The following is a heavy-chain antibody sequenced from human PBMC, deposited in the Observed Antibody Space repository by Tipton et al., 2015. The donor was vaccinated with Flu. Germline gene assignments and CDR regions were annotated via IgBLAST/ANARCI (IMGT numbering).Heavy chain of an antibody. D-gene: IGHD3-16*02. J-gene: IGHJ5*02. CDR1: GYSISSGYY. CDR3: AGSMITFGGVIVTPFDP. CDR2: IYHSGST. V-gene: IGHV4-38-2*01. Sequence: TLSLTCAVSGYSISSGYYWGWIRQPPGKGLEWIGSIYHSGSTYYNPSLKSRVTISVDTSKNQLSLKLSSVTAADTAVYYCAGSMITFGGVIVTPFDPWGQGTLVTVSS.